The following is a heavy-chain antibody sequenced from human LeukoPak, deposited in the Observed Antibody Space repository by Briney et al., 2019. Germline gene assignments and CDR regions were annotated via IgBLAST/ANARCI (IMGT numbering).Heavy chain of an antibody. CDR2: TSDNGINK. V-gene: IGHV3-11*01. CDR1: GFIFSDFA. J-gene: IGHJ3*01. Sequence: NPGGSLRLSCAASGFIFSDFAITWLRQAPGGGLEWISKTSDNGINKHYADAVKGRFTISRDNANNSVFLHMNNLRAEDTAVYYCARDRSLVVITISAALDLWGQGTMVTVSS. CDR3: ARDRSLVVITISAALDL. D-gene: IGHD3-22*01.